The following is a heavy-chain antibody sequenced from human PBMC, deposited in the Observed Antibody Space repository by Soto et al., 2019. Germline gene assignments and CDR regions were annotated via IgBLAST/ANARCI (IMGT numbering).Heavy chain of an antibody. J-gene: IGHJ4*02. V-gene: IGHV3-74*01. D-gene: IGHD3-10*01. CDR2: INGDGSTT. CDR3: ARGGSEAVYLDS. Sequence: LRLSCAASGFTFNSYWIHWVRQAPGEGLVWVSRINGDGSTTNYADSVKGRFASSRDNAKNTLYLQMNSLRAEDTAVYYCARGGSEAVYLDSWGQGTLVTVSS. CDR1: GFTFNSYW.